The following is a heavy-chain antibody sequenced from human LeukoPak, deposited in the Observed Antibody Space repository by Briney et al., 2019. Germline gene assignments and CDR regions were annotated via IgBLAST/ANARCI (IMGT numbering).Heavy chain of an antibody. CDR2: INAGNGNT. D-gene: IGHD3-9*01. Sequence: ASVKVSCKASGYTFTSYAMHWVRQAPGQRLEWMGWINAGNGNTKYSQKFQGRVTITRDTSAGTAYMELSSLRSEDTAVYYCARDQSRYPLYYFDYWGQGTLVTVSS. CDR1: GYTFTSYA. CDR3: ARDQSRYPLYYFDY. V-gene: IGHV1-3*01. J-gene: IGHJ4*02.